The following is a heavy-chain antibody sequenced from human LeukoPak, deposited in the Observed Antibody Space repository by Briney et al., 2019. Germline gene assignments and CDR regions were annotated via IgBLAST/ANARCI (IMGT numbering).Heavy chain of an antibody. D-gene: IGHD3-10*01. CDR3: ARDPSKKGNNWFDP. CDR2: INPNSGGT. J-gene: IGHJ5*02. CDR1: GYTFTGYY. Sequence: ASVKVSCKASGYTFTGYYMHWVRQAPGQGLEWMGWINPNSGGTNYAQKFQGRVTMTRDTSISTAYMELSRLRSDDTAVYYCARDPSKKGNNWFDPWGQGTLVTVSS. V-gene: IGHV1-2*02.